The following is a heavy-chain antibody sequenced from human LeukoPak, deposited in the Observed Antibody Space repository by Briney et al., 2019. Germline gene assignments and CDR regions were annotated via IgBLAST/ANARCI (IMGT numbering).Heavy chain of an antibody. CDR3: ARSYDSSGYHFDY. J-gene: IGHJ4*02. Sequence: SETLSLTCAVSGGSISIGGYSWSWIRQPPGKGLEWIGYIYHSGSTYYNPSLKSRVTISVDRSKNRFSLKLSSVTAADTAVYYCARSYDSSGYHFDYWGQGTLVTVSS. D-gene: IGHD3-22*01. V-gene: IGHV4-30-2*01. CDR1: GGSISIGGYS. CDR2: IYHSGST.